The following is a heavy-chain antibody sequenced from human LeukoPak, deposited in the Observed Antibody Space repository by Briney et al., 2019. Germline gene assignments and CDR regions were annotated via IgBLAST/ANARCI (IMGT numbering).Heavy chain of an antibody. J-gene: IGHJ6*03. CDR2: INPSGAST. CDR1: GYAFTSYY. Sequence: ASVKVSCKASGYAFTSYYMHWVRQAPGQGLEWMGIINPSGASTSYAQKFQGRVTMIRDVSTSTVYMELSSLRSEDTAVYYCARDRATTDRRYYYYMDVWGKGTTVTVSS. D-gene: IGHD1-26*01. CDR3: ARDRATTDRRYYYYMDV. V-gene: IGHV1-46*01.